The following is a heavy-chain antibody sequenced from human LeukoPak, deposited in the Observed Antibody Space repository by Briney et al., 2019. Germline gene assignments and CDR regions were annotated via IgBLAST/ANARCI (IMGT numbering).Heavy chain of an antibody. V-gene: IGHV3-23*01. Sequence: GGSLRLSCAAPGFTFSGFAMSWVRQAPGKVLEWVSSVSRFGDGTFYADSVRGRFTISRDNSKNTLYLQMNSLRADDTAVYYCAKDYVVGSLGSWGQGTLVTVSS. CDR2: VSRFGDGT. CDR3: AKDYVVGSLGS. CDR1: GFTFSGFA. D-gene: IGHD2-21*01. J-gene: IGHJ4*02.